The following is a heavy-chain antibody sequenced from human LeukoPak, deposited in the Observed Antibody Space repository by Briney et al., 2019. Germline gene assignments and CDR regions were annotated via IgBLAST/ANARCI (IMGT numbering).Heavy chain of an antibody. J-gene: IGHJ4*02. V-gene: IGHV3-30*18. CDR3: AKDLRGRGDY. Sequence: GGSLRLSCAASGFTLSSYGMHWVRRAPGKGLEWVAVISYDGSNKYYADSVKGRFTISRDNSKNTLYLQMNSLRAEDTAVYYCAKDLRGRGDYWGQGTLVTVSS. CDR2: ISYDGSNK. CDR1: GFTLSSYG.